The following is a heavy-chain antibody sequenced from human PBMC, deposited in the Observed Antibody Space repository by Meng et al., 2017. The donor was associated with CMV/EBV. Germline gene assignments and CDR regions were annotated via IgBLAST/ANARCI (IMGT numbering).Heavy chain of an antibody. Sequence: SETLSLTCTISGGSVSGGSYYWSWIRQPPGKGLEWIGYIYYSGSTNYNPSLKSRVTISVDTSKNQFSLKLSSVTAADTAVYYCACYIAAREGDYFDYWGQGTLVTVSS. CDR1: GGSVSGGSYY. V-gene: IGHV4-61*01. J-gene: IGHJ4*02. D-gene: IGHD6-6*01. CDR2: IYYSGST. CDR3: ACYIAAREGDYFDY.